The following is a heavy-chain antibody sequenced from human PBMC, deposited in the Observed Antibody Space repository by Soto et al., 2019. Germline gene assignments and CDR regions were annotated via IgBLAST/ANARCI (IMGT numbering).Heavy chain of an antibody. D-gene: IGHD6-19*01. J-gene: IGHJ4*02. CDR3: AHIFEGYVSGWSQVCFDY. Sequence: SGPTLVNPTQTLTLTCTFSGFSIATSGVGVGWIRQSPEKALEYLAVIYWDDDKRYNQSLQSRLTISKDSTRNQVVLTITKIDSADTASYFFAHIFEGYVSGWSQVCFDYWGQGALVTVSS. CDR1: GFSIATSGVG. V-gene: IGHV2-5*02. CDR2: IYWDDDK.